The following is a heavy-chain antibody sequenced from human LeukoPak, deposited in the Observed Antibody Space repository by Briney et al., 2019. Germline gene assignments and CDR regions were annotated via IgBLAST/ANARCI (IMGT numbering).Heavy chain of an antibody. D-gene: IGHD3/OR15-3a*01. J-gene: IGHJ4*02. CDR1: GFTVSSHY. CDR2: IYTDGGT. CDR3: AKDLTGLGY. Sequence: GSLRLSCAASGFTVSSHYMSWVRQAPGMGLEWVSHIYTDGGTKYADSVKDRFTISRDNSKNTLYLQMNSLRAEDTAVYYCAKDLTGLGYWGQGTLVTVSS. V-gene: IGHV3-66*01.